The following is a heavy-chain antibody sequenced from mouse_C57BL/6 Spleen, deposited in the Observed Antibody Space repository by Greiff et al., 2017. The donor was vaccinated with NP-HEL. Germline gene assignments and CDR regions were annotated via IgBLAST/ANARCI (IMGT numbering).Heavy chain of an antibody. J-gene: IGHJ2*01. CDR1: GFSFITYA. D-gene: IGHD2-14*01. CDR3: VGSRYYFDY. Sequence: GGGLVQPKGSLKLSCAASGFSFITYAMNWVRQAPGKGLEWVARIRSKSNNYATYYADSVKDRFTISSDDSESMLYLQMNNLKTEDTAMYYCVGSRYYFDYWGTGTTLTVSS. CDR2: IRSKSNNYAT. V-gene: IGHV10-1*01.